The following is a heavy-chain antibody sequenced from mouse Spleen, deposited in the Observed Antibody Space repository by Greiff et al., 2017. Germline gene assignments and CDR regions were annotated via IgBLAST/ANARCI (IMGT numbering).Heavy chain of an antibody. CDR1: GFTFSDYY. J-gene: IGHJ1*03. V-gene: IGHV5-16*01. CDR2: INYDGSST. D-gene: IGHD2-5*01. CDR3: ARYSNLWYFDV. Sequence: EVMLVESEGGLVQPGSSMKLSCTASGFTFSDYYMAWVRQVPEKGLEWVANINYDGSSTYYLDSLKSRFIISRDNAKNILYLQMSSLKSEDTATYYCARYSNLWYFDVWGTGTTVTVSS.